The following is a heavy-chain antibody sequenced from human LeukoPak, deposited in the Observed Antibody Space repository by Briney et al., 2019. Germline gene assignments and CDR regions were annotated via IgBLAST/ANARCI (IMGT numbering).Heavy chain of an antibody. CDR3: AREVIGY. CDR1: AFPFSSDD. D-gene: IGHD2/OR15-2a*01. J-gene: IGHJ4*02. V-gene: IGHV3-48*03. Sequence: GRSLRLSCAASAFPFSSDDMNSVRQTPGKGLEWVSYISDTGRTTYYAEYVKGRFTISRDNTKNSLYLQMNSVRAEDMAVYECAREVIGYWGQGTLVTVSS. CDR2: ISDTGRTT.